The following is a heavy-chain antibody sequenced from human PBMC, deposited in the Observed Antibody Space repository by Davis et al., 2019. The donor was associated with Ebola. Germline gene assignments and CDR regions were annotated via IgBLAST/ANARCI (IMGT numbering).Heavy chain of an antibody. CDR3: ARDQGGPRDAFDI. D-gene: IGHD3-16*01. CDR2: INHSGST. J-gene: IGHJ3*02. CDR1: GGSFSGYY. V-gene: IGHV4-34*01. Sequence: PSETLSLTCAVYGGSFSGYYWSWIRQPPGKGLEWIGEINHSGSTNYNPSLKSRVTISVDTSKNQFSLKLSSVTAADTAVYYCARDQGGPRDAFDIWGQGTMVTVSS.